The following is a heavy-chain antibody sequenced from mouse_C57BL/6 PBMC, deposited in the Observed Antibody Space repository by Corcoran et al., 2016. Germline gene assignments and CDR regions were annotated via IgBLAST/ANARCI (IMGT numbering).Heavy chain of an antibody. Sequence: EVQLQQSGPELVKPGASVKISCKASGYTFTDYYMNWVKQSHGKSLEWIGDINPNNGGTSYNQKFKGKATLTVDKSSSTAYMELRSLTSEDSAVYYCARWTVVAKKGYFDYWGQGTTLTVSS. J-gene: IGHJ2*01. CDR1: GYTFTDYY. V-gene: IGHV1-26*01. CDR2: INPNNGGT. D-gene: IGHD1-1*01. CDR3: ARWTVVAKKGYFDY.